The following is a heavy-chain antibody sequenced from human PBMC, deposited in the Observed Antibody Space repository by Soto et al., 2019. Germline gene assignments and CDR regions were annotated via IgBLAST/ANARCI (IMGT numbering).Heavy chain of an antibody. J-gene: IGHJ4*02. V-gene: IGHV3-23*01. CDR3: ARESTVGSPGDYFDS. CDR2: IGVYANT. D-gene: IGHD3-10*01. Sequence: EVELLESGGDLVQPGGSLRLSCAASGFTFSSYDMNWVRQAPGKGLEWVSAIGVYANTYYAASVKGRFTISRDDSRNTVHLQRNSLRVDDPAVYYCARESTVGSPGDYFDSWGQGTLVTVSS. CDR1: GFTFSSYD.